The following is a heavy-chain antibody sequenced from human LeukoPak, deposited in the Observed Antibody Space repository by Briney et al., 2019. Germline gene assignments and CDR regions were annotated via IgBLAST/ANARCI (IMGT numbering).Heavy chain of an antibody. CDR2: IKSKTDGGTT. D-gene: IGHD2-21*02. V-gene: IGHV3-15*01. CDR3: TTPARDPPWDFDY. CDR1: GFTFSNAW. J-gene: IGHJ4*02. Sequence: KPGGSLRLSCAASGFTFSNAWMSWVRQAPGKGLEWVGRIKSKTDGGTTDYAAPVKGRFTISRDDSKNTLYLQMNSLKTEDTAVYYCTTPARDPPWDFDYWGQGTLVSVSS.